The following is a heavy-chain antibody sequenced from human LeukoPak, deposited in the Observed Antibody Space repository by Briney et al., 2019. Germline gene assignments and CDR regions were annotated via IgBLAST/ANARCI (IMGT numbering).Heavy chain of an antibody. CDR1: GGSISSYY. CDR2: IYTSGST. J-gene: IGHJ3*02. CDR3: ARLRAAVAGTPGAFDI. V-gene: IGHV4-4*09. Sequence: SETLSLTCTVSGGSISSYYRSWIRQPPGKGLEWIGYIYTSGSTNYNPSLKSRVTISVDTSKNQFSLKLSSVTAADTAVYYCARLRAAVAGTPGAFDIWGQGTMVTVSS. D-gene: IGHD6-19*01.